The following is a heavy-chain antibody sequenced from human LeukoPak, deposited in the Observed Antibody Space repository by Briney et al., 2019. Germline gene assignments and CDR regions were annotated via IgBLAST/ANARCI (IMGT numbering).Heavy chain of an antibody. D-gene: IGHD3-9*01. CDR3: ARGGLLTGYRPLGQ. CDR1: GGFLSGYY. Sequence: SETLTLTCAVYGGFLSGYYWSWIRQPPGKGLEWIGEINHSGSTNYNPTLKSRVTISVDTSKNQFSLKLSSVTAADTAVYYCARGGLLTGYRPLGQWGQGTLVTVSS. CDR2: INHSGST. V-gene: IGHV4-34*01. J-gene: IGHJ4*02.